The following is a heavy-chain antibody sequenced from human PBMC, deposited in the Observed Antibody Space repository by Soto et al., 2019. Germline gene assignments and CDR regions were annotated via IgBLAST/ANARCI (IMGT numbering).Heavy chain of an antibody. CDR1: GGSISSYY. CDR3: AAGGDFDWSEFDY. Sequence: SETLSLTCTVSGGSISSYYWSWIRQPPGKGLEWIGYIYYSGSTNYNPSLKSRVTISVDTSKNQFSLKLSSVTAADTAVYYCAAGGDFDWSEFDYWGQGTLVTVSS. CDR2: IYYSGST. J-gene: IGHJ4*02. V-gene: IGHV4-59*01. D-gene: IGHD3-9*01.